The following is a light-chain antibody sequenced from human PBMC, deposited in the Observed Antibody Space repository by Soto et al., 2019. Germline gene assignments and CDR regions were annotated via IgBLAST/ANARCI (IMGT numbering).Light chain of an antibody. CDR1: QSVSSNY. J-gene: IGKJ5*01. Sequence: EIVLTQSPGTLSLSPGERATLSCRASQSVSSNYLDWYQQKPGQAPRLLIYGASSSATGIPDRFSGSGSGTDFTLTISRLEPEDFAVYYCQQYGSSLPITFGHGTRPEIK. CDR3: QQYGSSLPIT. CDR2: GAS. V-gene: IGKV3-20*01.